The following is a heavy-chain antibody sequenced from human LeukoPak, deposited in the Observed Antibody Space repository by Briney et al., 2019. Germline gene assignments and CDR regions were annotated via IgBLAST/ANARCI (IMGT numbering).Heavy chain of an antibody. CDR3: ARDSLDFDFWSRYDC. J-gene: IGHJ4*02. Sequence: GGSLRLSCAASGFSFSNYSMNWVRQAPGKGLEWVSSISSSGAHIFYADSVKGRFTTSRDNAKNSLYLQMNSLSADDTAVYYCARDSLDFDFWSRYDCWGQGTLVTVSS. CDR2: ISSSGAHI. CDR1: GFSFSNYS. D-gene: IGHD3-3*01. V-gene: IGHV3-21*01.